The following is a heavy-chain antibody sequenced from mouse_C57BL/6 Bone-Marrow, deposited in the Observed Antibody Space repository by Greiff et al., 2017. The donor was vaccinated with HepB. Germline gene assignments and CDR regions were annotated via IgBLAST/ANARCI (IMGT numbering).Heavy chain of an antibody. Sequence: EVQLVESGGGLVQSGRSLRLSCATSGFTFSDFYMEWVRQAPGKGLEWIAASRNKANDYTTEYSASVKGRFIVSRDTSQSILYLQMNALRAEDTAIYYCARDDYSNPYAMDYWGQGTSVTVSS. CDR2: SRNKANDYTT. CDR3: ARDDYSNPYAMDY. D-gene: IGHD2-5*01. J-gene: IGHJ4*01. CDR1: GFTFSDFY. V-gene: IGHV7-1*01.